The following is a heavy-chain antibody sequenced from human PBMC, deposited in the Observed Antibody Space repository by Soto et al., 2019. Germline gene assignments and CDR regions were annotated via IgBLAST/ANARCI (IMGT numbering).Heavy chain of an antibody. CDR3: AKDLEKTRMTITIFGVVPSPTFDY. V-gene: IGHV3-23*01. CDR1: GFTFSSPW. D-gene: IGHD3-3*01. Sequence: GGSLRLSCASSGFTFSSPWMVWFRQTPGRGLVWVSNISHGGGSTYYADSVKGRFTISRDNPKNTLYLQMNSLRAEDTAVYYCAKDLEKTRMTITIFGVVPSPTFDYWGQGTLVTVSS. CDR2: ISHGGGST. J-gene: IGHJ4*02.